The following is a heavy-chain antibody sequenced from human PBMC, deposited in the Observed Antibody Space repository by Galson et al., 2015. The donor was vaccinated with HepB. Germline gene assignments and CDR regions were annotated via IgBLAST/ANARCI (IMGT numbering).Heavy chain of an antibody. Sequence: SETLSLTCTVSGGSISSRSYYWGWIRQPPGTGLEWIGSPYFSGSTYYSPSLKSRVTISVDTSKNQFPLKLNSVTAADPAGYYCARHVPQNKLISKIAATVSLRGYFDYWGQGTLVTVSS. CDR2: PYFSGST. V-gene: IGHV4-39*01. D-gene: IGHD6-13*01. CDR1: GGSISSRSYY. CDR3: ARHVPQNKLISKIAATVSLRGYFDY. J-gene: IGHJ4*02.